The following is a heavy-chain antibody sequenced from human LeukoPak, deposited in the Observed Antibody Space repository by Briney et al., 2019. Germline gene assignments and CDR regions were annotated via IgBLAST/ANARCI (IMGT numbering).Heavy chain of an antibody. Sequence: PGGSLRLSCAASGFTFSSYGMHWVRQAPGKGLEWVAFIRSDGSNKYYADSVKGRFTISRDNSKNTLYLQMNSLRAEDTAVYYCANGVATPIDYWGQGTLVTVSS. CDR2: IRSDGSNK. CDR1: GFTFSSYG. V-gene: IGHV3-30*02. D-gene: IGHD5-12*01. CDR3: ANGVATPIDY. J-gene: IGHJ4*02.